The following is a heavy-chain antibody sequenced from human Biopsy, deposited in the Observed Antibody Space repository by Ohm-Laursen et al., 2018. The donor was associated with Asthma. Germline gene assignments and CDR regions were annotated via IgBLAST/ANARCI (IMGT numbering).Heavy chain of an antibody. D-gene: IGHD6-6*01. Sequence: TLSLTCAVSGGSISSGGFWPWIRQHPGKGLEWFGYISHSGSTYFNPSLKSRVTISLDRTKSQFSLKLSSVTAADTALYYCARAQAAQYYYGMDVWGQGTTVIVSS. J-gene: IGHJ6*02. CDR3: ARAQAAQYYYGMDV. V-gene: IGHV4-30-2*01. CDR1: GGSISSGGF. CDR2: ISHSGST.